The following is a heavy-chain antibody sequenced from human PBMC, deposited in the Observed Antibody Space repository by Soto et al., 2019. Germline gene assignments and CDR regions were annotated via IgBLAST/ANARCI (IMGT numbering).Heavy chain of an antibody. CDR1: GGSISSGGYS. Sequence: QLHLQESGSGLVKPSQTLSLTCAVSGGSISSGGYSWSWIRQPPGKGLNYIGYIYHSGSTYYNPSLKSRVTISVDRSKTQFSLKLSSVTAADTAVYYCARVRSGWGIDYWGQGTLFTVSS. CDR2: IYHSGST. J-gene: IGHJ4*02. CDR3: ARVRSGWGIDY. V-gene: IGHV4-30-2*01. D-gene: IGHD6-19*01.